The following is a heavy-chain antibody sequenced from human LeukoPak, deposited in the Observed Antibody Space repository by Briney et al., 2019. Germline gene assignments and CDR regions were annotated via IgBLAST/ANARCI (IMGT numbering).Heavy chain of an antibody. CDR3: ARASYSYDINGWVPFDY. J-gene: IGHJ4*02. V-gene: IGHV4-61*02. Sequence: SETLSLTCTVSGGSISRGSYYWNWIRQPAGKGLEWIGRIYTSGSTNYNPSLKSRVTISGDTSKNQFSLRLSSVTAADTAVYYCARASYSYDINGWVPFDYWGQGTLVTVSS. CDR2: IYTSGST. CDR1: GGSISRGSYY. D-gene: IGHD3-22*01.